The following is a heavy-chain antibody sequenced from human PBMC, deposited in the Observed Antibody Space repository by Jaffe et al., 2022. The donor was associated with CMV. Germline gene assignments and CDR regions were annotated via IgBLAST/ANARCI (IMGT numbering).Heavy chain of an antibody. CDR2: IDWDDDK. CDR3: ARSYWGLYGDYPKEENAFDI. CDR1: GFSLSTSGMC. V-gene: IGHV2-70*01. J-gene: IGHJ3*02. D-gene: IGHD4-17*01. Sequence: QVTLRESGPALVKPTQTLTLTCTFSGFSLSTSGMCVSWIRQPPGKALEWLALIDWDDDKYYSTSLKTRLTISKDTSKNQVVLTMTNMDPVDTATYYCARSYWGLYGDYPKEENAFDIWGQGTMVTVSS.